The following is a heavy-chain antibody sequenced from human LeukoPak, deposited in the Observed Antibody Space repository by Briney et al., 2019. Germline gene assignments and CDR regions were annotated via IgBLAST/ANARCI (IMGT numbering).Heavy chain of an antibody. Sequence: GGSLRLSCAASGFTLSSYSMNWVRQAPGKGLEWVSYISSSSSTIYYADSVKGRFTISRDNAKNSLYLQMNSLRAEETAVYYCARDGVAYDFWSGYLTSAYYYYYYMDVWGKGTTVTVSS. V-gene: IGHV3-48*04. J-gene: IGHJ6*03. CDR1: GFTLSSYS. D-gene: IGHD3-3*01. CDR2: ISSSSSTI. CDR3: ARDGVAYDFWSGYLTSAYYYYYYMDV.